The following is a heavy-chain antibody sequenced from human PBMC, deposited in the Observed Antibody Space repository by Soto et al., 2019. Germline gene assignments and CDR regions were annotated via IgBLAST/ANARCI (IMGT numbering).Heavy chain of an antibody. CDR3: ARGWGRIFDY. CDR2: INHSGST. CDR1: GGSFSGYY. D-gene: IGHD7-27*01. V-gene: IGHV4-34*01. Sequence: QVQLQQWGAGLLKPSETLSLTCAVYGGSFSGYYWNWIRQPPGKGLEWIGEINHSGSTNYNPSLKSRVHLSVDTSKNQFSLKLSSVTAADTAVYYCARGWGRIFDYWGQGTLVTVSS. J-gene: IGHJ4*02.